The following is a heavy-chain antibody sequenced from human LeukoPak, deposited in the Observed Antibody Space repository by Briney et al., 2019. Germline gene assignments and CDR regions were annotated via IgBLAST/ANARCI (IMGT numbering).Heavy chain of an antibody. J-gene: IGHJ4*02. CDR1: GGSISSGSYY. Sequence: SETLSLTCTVPGGSISSGSYYWSWIRQPAGKGLEWIGRIYTSGSTNYNPSLKSRVTISVDTSKNQFSLKLSSVTAADTAVYYCARDQDGWSYFFDYWGQGTLVTVSS. CDR2: IYTSGST. V-gene: IGHV4-61*02. CDR3: ARDQDGWSYFFDY. D-gene: IGHD3-3*01.